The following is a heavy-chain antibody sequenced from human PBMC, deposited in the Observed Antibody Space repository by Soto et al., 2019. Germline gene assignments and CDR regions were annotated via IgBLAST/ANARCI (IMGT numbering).Heavy chain of an antibody. CDR1: GGSISSSSYY. Sequence: SETLSLTCTVSGGSISSSSYYWGWIRQPPGKGLEWIGSIYYSGSTYYNPSLKSRVTISVDTSKNQFSLKLSSVTAADTAVYYCARGYIEYSSSAFDPWGQGTLVTVSS. D-gene: IGHD6-6*01. CDR3: ARGYIEYSSSAFDP. V-gene: IGHV4-39*07. CDR2: IYYSGST. J-gene: IGHJ5*02.